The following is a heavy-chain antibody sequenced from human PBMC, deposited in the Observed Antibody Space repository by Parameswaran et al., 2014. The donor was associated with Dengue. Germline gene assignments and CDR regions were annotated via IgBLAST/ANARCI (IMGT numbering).Heavy chain of an antibody. V-gene: IGHV3-15*01. J-gene: IGHJ4*02. CDR3: TTVAGYCSSTSCRFREGAGGY. CDR2: IKSKTDGGTT. D-gene: IGHD2-2*01. Sequence: RWIRQPPGKGLEWVGRIKSKTDGGTTDYAAPVKGRFTISRDDSKNTLYLQMNSLKTEDTAVYYCTTVAGYCSSTSCRFREGAGGYWGQGTLVTVSS.